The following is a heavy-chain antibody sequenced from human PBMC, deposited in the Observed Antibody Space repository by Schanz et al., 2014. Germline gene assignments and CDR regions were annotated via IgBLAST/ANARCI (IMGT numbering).Heavy chain of an antibody. V-gene: IGHV3-33*08. J-gene: IGHJ4*02. CDR2: IRYDGRNK. D-gene: IGHD2-21*01. CDR1: GFTFSDYY. Sequence: VHLLESGGGLVQPGGSLRISCAASGFTFSDYYMSWIRQAPGKGLVWVAVIRYDGRNKNFVESVKGRFTISRDNSNNTVYLQMNTLRAEDTAVYYCAREDCSATSCYFRYWGQGTLVTVSS. CDR3: AREDCSATSCYFRY.